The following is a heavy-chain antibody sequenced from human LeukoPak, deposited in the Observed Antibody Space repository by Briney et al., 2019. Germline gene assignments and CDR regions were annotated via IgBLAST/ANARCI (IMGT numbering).Heavy chain of an antibody. CDR1: GFTFNNYI. J-gene: IGHJ5*02. CDR2: ITGSGSFV. V-gene: IGHV3-21*01. D-gene: IGHD6-6*01. Sequence: PGGSLRLSCAVSGFTFNNYIMNRVRQAPGKGLEWVSSITGSGSFVYYADSVKGRFTISRDNAKNSLFLQMNSLRAEDTAVYYCARDSSGPWFDPWGQGTLVTVSS. CDR3: ARDSSGPWFDP.